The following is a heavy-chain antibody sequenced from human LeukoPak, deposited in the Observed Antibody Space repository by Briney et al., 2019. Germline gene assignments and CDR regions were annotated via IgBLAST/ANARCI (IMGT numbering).Heavy chain of an antibody. CDR1: GFTLCSHA. CDR2: ISGSGGST. V-gene: IGHV3-23*01. J-gene: IGHJ6*03. Sequence: WGVLSHSRSAPGFTLCSHAMSWGRQAPGEGAEGGSAISGSGGSTYYADSVKGRFTISRDNSKNTLYLQMNSLRAEDTAVYYCAKSTAMVFYYYMDVWGKGTTVTVSS. CDR3: AKSTAMVFYYYMDV. D-gene: IGHD5-18*01.